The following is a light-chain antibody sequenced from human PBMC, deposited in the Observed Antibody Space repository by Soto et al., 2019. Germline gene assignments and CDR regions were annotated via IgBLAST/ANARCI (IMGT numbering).Light chain of an antibody. V-gene: IGKV3-20*01. CDR2: GAS. CDR1: QSVSSSY. J-gene: IGKJ1*01. Sequence: EIVLTQSPGTLSLSPGERATLSCRASQSVSSSYLGWYQQKPGQAPRVLIYGASSRATGIPDRFSGSGSGTDFTLTISRLEPEYFAVYYCQQYGTSPWTFGQGTKVEIK. CDR3: QQYGTSPWT.